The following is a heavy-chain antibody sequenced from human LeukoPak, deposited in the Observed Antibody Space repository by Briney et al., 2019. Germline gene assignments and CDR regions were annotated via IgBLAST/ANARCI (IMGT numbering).Heavy chain of an antibody. CDR2: ISGNGSST. CDR3: AKDCSPPGVNTFDY. Sequence: PGGSLRLSCTASGFNFVDYAIHWVRQAPGKGPEWVSTISGNGSSTYYADSVKGRFTISRDNSKNTLYLQMNSLRAEDTAVYYCAKDCSPPGVNTFDYWGQGTLVTVSS. J-gene: IGHJ4*02. CDR1: GFNFVDYA. V-gene: IGHV3-23*01. D-gene: IGHD3-22*01.